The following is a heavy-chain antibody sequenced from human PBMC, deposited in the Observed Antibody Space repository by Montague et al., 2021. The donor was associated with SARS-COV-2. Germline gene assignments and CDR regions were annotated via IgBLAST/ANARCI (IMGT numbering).Heavy chain of an antibody. CDR2: IYWSDDK. D-gene: IGHD2-2*01. V-gene: IGHV2-5*01. Sequence: PALVKPTQTLTLTCTFSGFSLKTSGEGVGWIRQSPGKAPEWLALIYWSDDKNYSLSLKSRLTISKDTSKNQVVLSMTNMGPVDTATYYCAHPRAYCSDTTCYRYWNFDLWGRGTLVTVSS. CDR3: AHPRAYCSDTTCYRYWNFDL. CDR1: GFSLKTSGEG. J-gene: IGHJ2*01.